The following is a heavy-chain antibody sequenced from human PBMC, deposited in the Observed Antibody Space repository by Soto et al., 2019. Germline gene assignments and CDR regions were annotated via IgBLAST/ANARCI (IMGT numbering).Heavy chain of an antibody. CDR3: ARAITMVRGEAPYYFDS. D-gene: IGHD3-10*01. Sequence: SVKVSCKASGGSFNTYFITWVRQAPGQGLEYMGGVLPIYGTSNYAQKFLGRVTITADKSKSTAYLDLGSLRSDDTAMYYCARAITMVRGEAPYYFDSWGQGTQVTV. J-gene: IGHJ4*02. CDR1: GGSFNTYF. CDR2: VLPIYGTS. V-gene: IGHV1-69*06.